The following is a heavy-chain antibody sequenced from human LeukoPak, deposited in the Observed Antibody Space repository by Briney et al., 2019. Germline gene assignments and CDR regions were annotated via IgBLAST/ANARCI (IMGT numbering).Heavy chain of an antibody. D-gene: IGHD2-15*01. Sequence: GGSLRLPCAPSGFTFSSYGVHWVRQARGKGLEWGAVIWYDGSNKYYADSVEGRFTISRDNSTNTLYLQMNSLRAEDTAVYYCAKDYGVLVAYYSDYWGQGTLVTVSS. J-gene: IGHJ4*02. CDR2: IWYDGSNK. CDR3: AKDYGVLVAYYSDY. CDR1: GFTFSSYG. V-gene: IGHV3-33*06.